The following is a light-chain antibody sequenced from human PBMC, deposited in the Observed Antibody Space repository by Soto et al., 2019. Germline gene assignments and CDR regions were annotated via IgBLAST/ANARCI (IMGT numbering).Light chain of an antibody. CDR3: LLAYSGGRV. V-gene: IGLV7-46*01. CDR2: DTT. CDR1: DGPVTSNHY. Sequence: QALVTQEPSLTVSPGGTVTLTGGSSDGPVTSNHYPYWYQQRPGQVPRTLIYDTTNRQSWAPARFSGSLVGVKAALTLSGAQPEDEADYYCLLAYSGGRVFGGVTKLTVL. J-gene: IGLJ2*01.